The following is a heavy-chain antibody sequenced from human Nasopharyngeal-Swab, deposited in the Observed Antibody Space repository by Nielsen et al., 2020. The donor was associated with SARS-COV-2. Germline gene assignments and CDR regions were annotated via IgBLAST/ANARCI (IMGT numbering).Heavy chain of an antibody. CDR3: AGGSSGYSYAFDI. Sequence: WIRQPPGKGLEWLSSITGSGGTTYYTDSAKGRFTISRDNSRNTLYLQMNSLRAEDTAIYYCAGGSSGYSYAFDIWGQGTMVTVSS. J-gene: IGHJ3*02. V-gene: IGHV3-23*01. D-gene: IGHD3-22*01. CDR2: ITGSGGTT.